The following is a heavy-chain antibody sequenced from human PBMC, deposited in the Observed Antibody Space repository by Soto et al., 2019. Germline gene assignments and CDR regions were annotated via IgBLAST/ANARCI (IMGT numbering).Heavy chain of an antibody. Sequence: SETLSLTCSVSNGSISGFYWTWIRQPPGKILEWIGYIHYSGRTDYNPSLTSRANMSVDTSKNQFSLNLKSITAADTAVYYCVRVGVGIGNHFDSWGRGTLVTVSS. CDR3: VRVGVGIGNHFDS. D-gene: IGHD1-26*01. CDR1: NGSISGFY. J-gene: IGHJ4*02. V-gene: IGHV4-59*12. CDR2: IHYSGRT.